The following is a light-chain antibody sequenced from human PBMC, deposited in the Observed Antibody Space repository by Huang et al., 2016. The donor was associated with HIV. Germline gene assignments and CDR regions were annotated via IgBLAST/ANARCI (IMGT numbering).Light chain of an antibody. CDR2: AAS. CDR3: QQSYSTPT. Sequence: DIQMTQSPSSLSASVGDRVTITCRASQSISSYVNWYQQKSGKAPKLLIYAASSLQSGVPSRCSGSGSGTDFTLTISSLQPEDFATYYCQQSYSTPTFGQGTRLEIK. V-gene: IGKV1-39*01. J-gene: IGKJ5*01. CDR1: QSISSY.